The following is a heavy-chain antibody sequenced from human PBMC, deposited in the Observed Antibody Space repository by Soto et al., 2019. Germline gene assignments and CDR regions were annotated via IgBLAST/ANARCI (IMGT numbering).Heavy chain of an antibody. Sequence: QVQLVQSGAEVRKPGSSVQVSCTSSGGAFSSNAINWVRQAPGQGLEWMGGIIPISGTTNYAQNFQGRVTITADEATSEALMDLGRLSSDDTAVYFCARDAQTHSVLRFLRWFAYWGQGTLVTVSS. J-gene: IGHJ4*02. CDR3: ARDAQTHSVLRFLRWFAY. CDR2: IIPISGTT. CDR1: GGAFSSNA. V-gene: IGHV1-69*01. D-gene: IGHD3-3*01.